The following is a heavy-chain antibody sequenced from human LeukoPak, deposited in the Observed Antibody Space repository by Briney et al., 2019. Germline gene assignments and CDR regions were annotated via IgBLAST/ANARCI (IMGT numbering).Heavy chain of an antibody. J-gene: IGHJ6*03. CDR3: ASYSRGYYYYYMDV. CDR2: ISAYNGNT. CDR1: GYTFTSYG. V-gene: IGHV1-18*01. Sequence: GASVKVSCKASGYTFTSYGISWVRQAPGQGLEWMGWISAYNGNTDYAQKLQGRVTMTTDTSTSTAYMELRSLRSDDTAVYYCASYSRGYYYYYMDVWGKGTTVTVSS. D-gene: IGHD6-13*01.